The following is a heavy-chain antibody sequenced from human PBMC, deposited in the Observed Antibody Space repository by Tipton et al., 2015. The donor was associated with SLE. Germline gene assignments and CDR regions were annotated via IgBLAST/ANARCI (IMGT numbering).Heavy chain of an antibody. D-gene: IGHD2-8*01. CDR3: ARGGFIRMGQWFDP. J-gene: IGHJ5*02. CDR1: GGSINGQF. CDR2: IYYSGST. V-gene: IGHV4-59*11. Sequence: TLSLTCTASGGSINGQFWSWIRQPPGKGLEWIAYIYYSGSTQYNPSLKSRVTISVDTSKNQFSLEVRSVTAADTAVYYCARGGFIRMGQWFDPWGQGTLVTVSS.